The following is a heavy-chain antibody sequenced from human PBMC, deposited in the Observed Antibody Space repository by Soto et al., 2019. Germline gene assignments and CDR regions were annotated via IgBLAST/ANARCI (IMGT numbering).Heavy chain of an antibody. CDR2: IYSGGST. CDR3: ARNYGAY. J-gene: IGHJ4*02. D-gene: IGHD1-7*01. CDR1: GFSLSNARMG. V-gene: IGHV3-66*01. Sequence: LTLTCTVSGFSLSNARMGVSWIRQPPGKALEWVSVIYSGGSTYYADSVKGRFTISRDNSKNTLYLQMNSLRAEDTAVYYCARNYGAYWGQGTLVTVSS.